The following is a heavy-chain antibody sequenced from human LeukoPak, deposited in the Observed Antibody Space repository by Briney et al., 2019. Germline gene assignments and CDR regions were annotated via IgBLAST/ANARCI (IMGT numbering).Heavy chain of an antibody. CDR2: INHSGST. Sequence: SETLSLTCAVYGGSFSGHYWSWIRQPPGKGLEWIGEINHSGSTNYNPSLKSRVTISVDTSKNQFSLKLSSVTAADTAVYYCARRGYSGYGDYWGQGTLVTVSS. CDR1: GGSFSGHY. J-gene: IGHJ4*02. D-gene: IGHD5-12*01. CDR3: ARRGYSGYGDY. V-gene: IGHV4-34*01.